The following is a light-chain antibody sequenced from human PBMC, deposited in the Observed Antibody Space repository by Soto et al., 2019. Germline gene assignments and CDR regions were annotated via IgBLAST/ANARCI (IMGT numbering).Light chain of an antibody. CDR3: QQLNSYLIT. CDR2: AAS. V-gene: IGKV1-9*01. Sequence: IQLTQSPSSLSASVGDRVTINCRASQGISSYLAWYQQKPGKAPKLLIYAASTLHTGVPSRFSGSGSGTEFTLTISSLQPEDFATYYCQQLNSYLITFGQGTRLEIK. CDR1: QGISSY. J-gene: IGKJ5*01.